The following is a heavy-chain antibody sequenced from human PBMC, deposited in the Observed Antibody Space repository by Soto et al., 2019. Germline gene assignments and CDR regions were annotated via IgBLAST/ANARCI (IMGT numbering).Heavy chain of an antibody. CDR3: VTLPQLGYSSG. D-gene: IGHD6-19*01. Sequence: SVKVSCKASGGTFSSYAISWVRQAPGQGLEWMGGIIPIFGTANYAQKFQGRVTITADESTSTAYMELSSLRSEDTAVYYCVTLPQLGYSSGWGQGTLVTVSS. J-gene: IGHJ4*02. CDR1: GGTFSSYA. CDR2: IIPIFGTA. V-gene: IGHV1-69*13.